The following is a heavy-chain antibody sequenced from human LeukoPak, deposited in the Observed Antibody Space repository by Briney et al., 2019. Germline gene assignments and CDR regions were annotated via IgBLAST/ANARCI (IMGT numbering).Heavy chain of an antibody. V-gene: IGHV3-30-3*01. CDR3: ARDSTTGTFDY. CDR2: ISYDGSNK. D-gene: IGHD1-1*01. Sequence: GGSLRLSCAASGFTFSSYAMHWVRQAPGKGLEWVAVISYDGSNKYYADSVKGRFTISSDNSKNTLYLQMNSLRAEDTAVYYCARDSTTGTFDYWGQGTLVTVSS. J-gene: IGHJ4*02. CDR1: GFTFSSYA.